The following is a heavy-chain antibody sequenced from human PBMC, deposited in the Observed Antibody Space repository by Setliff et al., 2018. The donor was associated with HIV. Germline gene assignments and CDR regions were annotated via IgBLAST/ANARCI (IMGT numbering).Heavy chain of an antibody. J-gene: IGHJ5*02. Sequence: SGGSLRLSCAASGFTFSSYAMSWVRQAPGKGLEWVSAISGSGGSTYYADSVKGRFTISRDNSKNSLYLQMNSLRAEDTAVYYCARDHRPYFYDKAWFDPWGQGTLVTVSS. V-gene: IGHV3-23*01. D-gene: IGHD3-22*01. CDR2: ISGSGGST. CDR3: ARDHRPYFYDKAWFDP. CDR1: GFTFSSYA.